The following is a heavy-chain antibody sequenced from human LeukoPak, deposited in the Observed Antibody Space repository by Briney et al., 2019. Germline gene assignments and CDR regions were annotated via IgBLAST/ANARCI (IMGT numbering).Heavy chain of an antibody. Sequence: GGSLRLSCAASGFTFSSYAMSWVRQAPGKGLEWVSAISGSGGSTYYADSVKGRFTISRDNSKNTLYLQMNSLRAEDTAVYYCAKDLLQGPVVTAVDYWGQGTLVTVSS. CDR1: GFTFSSYA. D-gene: IGHD2-21*02. CDR2: ISGSGGST. V-gene: IGHV3-23*01. J-gene: IGHJ4*02. CDR3: AKDLLQGPVVTAVDY.